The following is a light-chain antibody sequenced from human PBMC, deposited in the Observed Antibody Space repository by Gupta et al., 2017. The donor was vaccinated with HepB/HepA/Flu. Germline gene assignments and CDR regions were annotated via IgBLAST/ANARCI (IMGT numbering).Light chain of an antibody. CDR2: NTS. J-gene: IGKJ4*01. CDR3: QQGETYPFT. CDR1: HYINSW. V-gene: IGKV1-12*01. Sequence: DVRITLSTSSSSSSVGDRVTITCRASHYINSWLAWYQQKPGTAPKPLIYNTSSLQTGVPSRFSASGSGTDFTLTITSLQPEDFATYYCQQGETYPFTFGGGTKVEIK.